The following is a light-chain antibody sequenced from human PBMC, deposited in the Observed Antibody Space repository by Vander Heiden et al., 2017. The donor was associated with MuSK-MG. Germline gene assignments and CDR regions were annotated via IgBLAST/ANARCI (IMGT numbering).Light chain of an antibody. V-gene: IGLV3-1*01. CDR2: QDS. Sequence: SYELTQPPSVSVSPGQPASITCSGDKLGDKYACWDQKKPGQLPGLVIYQDSKRAAGIPERFSGSNSGNTATLTISGTQAMDEADYYCQAWDSSMWVFGGGTKL. J-gene: IGLJ3*02. CDR3: QAWDSSMWV. CDR1: KLGDKY.